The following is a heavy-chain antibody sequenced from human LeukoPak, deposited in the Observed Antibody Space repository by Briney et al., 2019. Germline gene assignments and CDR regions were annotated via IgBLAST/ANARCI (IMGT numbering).Heavy chain of an antibody. CDR3: AKFYDSSVSYYMESEYFLH. J-gene: IGHJ1*01. D-gene: IGHD3-22*01. CDR2: ISWNSGSI. V-gene: IGHV3-9*01. Sequence: QPGGSLRLSCAASGFTFDDYAMHWVRQAPGKGLEWVSGISWNSGSIGYADSVKGRFTISRDNAKNSLHLQLNSLRAEDTAVYYCAKFYDSSVSYYMESEYFLHWGQGSLVTVSS. CDR1: GFTFDDYA.